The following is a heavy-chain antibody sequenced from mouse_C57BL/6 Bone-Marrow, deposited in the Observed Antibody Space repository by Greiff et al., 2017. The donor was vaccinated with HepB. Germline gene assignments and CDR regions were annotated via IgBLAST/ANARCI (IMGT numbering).Heavy chain of an antibody. D-gene: IGHD2-1*01. J-gene: IGHJ4*01. V-gene: IGHV1-85*01. CDR3: ARGRDYGNYGAYAMDY. CDR2: IYPRDGST. Sequence: QVQLQQSGPELVKPGASVKLSCKASGYTFTSYDINWVKQRPGQGLEWIGWIYPRDGSTKYNEKFKGKATLTVATSSSTAYMELHSLTSEDSAVYFCARGRDYGNYGAYAMDYWGQGTSVTVSS. CDR1: GYTFTSYD.